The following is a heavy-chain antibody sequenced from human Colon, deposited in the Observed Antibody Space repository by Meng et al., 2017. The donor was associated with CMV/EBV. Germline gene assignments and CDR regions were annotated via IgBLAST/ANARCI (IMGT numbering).Heavy chain of an antibody. V-gene: IGHV3-15*01. CDR2: IKSKSDDETT. J-gene: IGHJ4*02. D-gene: IGHD1-26*01. CDR3: AKGGPLGSYFDY. CDR1: GFSFSYAW. Sequence: GESLKISCAASGFSFSYAWMSWVRQAPGKGLEWVGRIKSKSDDETTDYAAPVKGRFTISRDDSKNTLYLQTNRLETEDTAVYYCAKGGPLGSYFDYWGQGTLVTVSS.